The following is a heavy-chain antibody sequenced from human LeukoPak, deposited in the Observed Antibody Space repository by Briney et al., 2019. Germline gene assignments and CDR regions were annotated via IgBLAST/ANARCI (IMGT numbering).Heavy chain of an antibody. J-gene: IGHJ4*02. D-gene: IGHD6-19*01. V-gene: IGHV3-23*01. CDR3: ARQAVAVDY. Sequence: GGSLRLSCAASGFTFSTYAMTWVRQSPGKGLEWVSAISDSGDYTYFADSVKGRFTISRDNSKNTLYLQMNSLRAEDTAVYYCARQAVAVDYWGQGTLVTVSS. CDR1: GFTFSTYA. CDR2: ISDSGDYT.